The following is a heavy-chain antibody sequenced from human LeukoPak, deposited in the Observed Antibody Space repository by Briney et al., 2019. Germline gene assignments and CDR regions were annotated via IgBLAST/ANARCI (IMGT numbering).Heavy chain of an antibody. CDR3: AKGFYFGSGSYRYFDY. Sequence: QSGGSLRLSCAASGFTFNTYAMSWVRQAPGKGLEWVSTIVGSGDSTYYADSVKGRFTISRDNSKNTVYLHTNSLRAEDTAVYYCAKGFYFGSGSYRYFDYWGQGTLVTVSS. V-gene: IGHV3-23*01. D-gene: IGHD3-10*01. CDR2: IVGSGDST. CDR1: GFTFNTYA. J-gene: IGHJ4*02.